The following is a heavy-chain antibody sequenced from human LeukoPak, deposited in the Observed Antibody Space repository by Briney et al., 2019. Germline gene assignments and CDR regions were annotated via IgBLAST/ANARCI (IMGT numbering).Heavy chain of an antibody. Sequence: GGSLRLSCAASEFTFNRYWMSWVRQAPGKGLEWVTNIKHDGSEAHYVDSVKGRFTISRDNAKNSLSLQMNSLNVDDTGVYFCTRDALFGSGRTHLDFWSQGTLVSVSS. J-gene: IGHJ4*02. V-gene: IGHV3-7*04. CDR1: EFTFNRYW. D-gene: IGHD3-10*01. CDR3: TRDALFGSGRTHLDF. CDR2: IKHDGSEA.